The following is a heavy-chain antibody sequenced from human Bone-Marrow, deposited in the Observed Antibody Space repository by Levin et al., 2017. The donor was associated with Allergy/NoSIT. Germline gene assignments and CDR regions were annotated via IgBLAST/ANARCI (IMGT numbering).Heavy chain of an antibody. CDR1: GGSISSGNSY. J-gene: IGHJ1*01. D-gene: IGHD2-15*01. V-gene: IGHV4-30-4*01. CDR3: ARDRFCSGGSCPEFFHD. CDR2: ISYSGTT. Sequence: SQTLSLTCTVSGGSISSGNSYWSWIRQTPGKGLEWLGYISYSGTTYYNPSVRSRLIISADTSKNHFSLKLNSVTAADTALYFCARDRFCSGGSCPEFFHDWGQGTLVTVSS.